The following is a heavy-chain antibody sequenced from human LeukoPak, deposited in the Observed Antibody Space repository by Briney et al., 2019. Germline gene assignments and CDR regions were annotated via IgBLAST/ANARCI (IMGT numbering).Heavy chain of an antibody. J-gene: IGHJ4*02. Sequence: GGSLRLSCAASGFTVSGNYMSWVREAPGKGLEWLSVIHRGGNTYYADSVKGRFTISRDSSKNTVFLQMDSLRAEDTAVYYCARDPGYGLGVDYGDYWGQGTLVTVSS. V-gene: IGHV3-66*01. CDR1: GFTVSGNY. D-gene: IGHD3-10*01. CDR2: IHRGGNT. CDR3: ARDPGYGLGVDYGDY.